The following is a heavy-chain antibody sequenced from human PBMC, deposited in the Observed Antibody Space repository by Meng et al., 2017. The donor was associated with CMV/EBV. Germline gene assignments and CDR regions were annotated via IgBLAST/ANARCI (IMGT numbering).Heavy chain of an antibody. V-gene: IGHV3-23*01. D-gene: IGHD4-23*01. CDR1: GFSFGSYA. CDR2: IDDSGANT. J-gene: IGHJ5*02. Sequence: GGSLRLSCATSGFSFGSYAMTWVRQAPGKGLEWVSIIDDSGANTYYADSVTGRFSISRDNSKNTLFLQTNSLRVEDTAVYYCARDRGNSGHWFDPWGQGTLVTVSS. CDR3: ARDRGNSGHWFDP.